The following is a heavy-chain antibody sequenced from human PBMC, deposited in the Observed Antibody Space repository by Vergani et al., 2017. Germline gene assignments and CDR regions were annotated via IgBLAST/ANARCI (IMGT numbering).Heavy chain of an antibody. J-gene: IGHJ6*03. CDR2: IIPIFGTA. Sequence: QVQLVQSGAEVKKPGSSVKVSCKASGGTFSSYAISWVRQAPGQGLEWMGGIIPIFGTANYAQKFQGRVTITADKSTSTAYMELSSLRSEDTAVYYCASKHQYCSSTSCYGYYYYMDVWGKGTTVTVSS. V-gene: IGHV1-69*06. CDR1: GGTFSSYA. D-gene: IGHD2-2*01. CDR3: ASKHQYCSSTSCYGYYYYMDV.